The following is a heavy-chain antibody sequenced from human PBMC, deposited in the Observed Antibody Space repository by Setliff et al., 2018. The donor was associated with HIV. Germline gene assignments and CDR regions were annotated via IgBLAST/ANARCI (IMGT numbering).Heavy chain of an antibody. Sequence: ASVKVSCKASGYTFTGYYMHWVRQAPGQGLEWMGWINPNSGGTKYSQKSQGRVTITRDTSASTAYMELSSLRSEDTAVYYCARSRTEERLFDYWGQGTLVTVSS. J-gene: IGHJ4*02. CDR1: GYTFTGYY. V-gene: IGHV1-2*02. CDR3: ARSRTEERLFDY. D-gene: IGHD1-1*01. CDR2: INPNSGGT.